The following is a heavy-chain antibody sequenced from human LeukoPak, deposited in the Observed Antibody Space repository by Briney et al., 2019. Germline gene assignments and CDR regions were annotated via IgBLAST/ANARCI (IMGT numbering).Heavy chain of an antibody. Sequence: GGSLRPSCAASGFTVSSNYMSWVRQAPGKGLEWVSVIYSGGSTYYADSVKGRFTISRDNSKNTLYLQMNSLRAEDTAVYYCARGYCSGGSCYPGWVFDYWGQGTLVTVSS. CDR2: IYSGGST. CDR3: ARGYCSGGSCYPGWVFDY. CDR1: GFTVSSNY. V-gene: IGHV3-66*01. D-gene: IGHD2-15*01. J-gene: IGHJ4*02.